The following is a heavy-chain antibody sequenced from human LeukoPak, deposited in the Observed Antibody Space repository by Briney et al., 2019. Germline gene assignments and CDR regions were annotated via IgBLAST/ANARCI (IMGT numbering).Heavy chain of an antibody. D-gene: IGHD3-10*01. CDR3: AREQITMVRGVTDFDY. CDR1: GDSVSSNSAA. V-gene: IGHV6-1*01. CDR2: TYYKPKWYN. Sequence: SQTLSLTCAISGDSVSSNSAAWNRIRQSPSRGLEWLGRTYYKPKWYNDYAVSVKSRITINSDTSENQFSLHLNPVTPEDTAVYYCAREQITMVRGVTDFDYWGQGTLVTVSS. J-gene: IGHJ4*02.